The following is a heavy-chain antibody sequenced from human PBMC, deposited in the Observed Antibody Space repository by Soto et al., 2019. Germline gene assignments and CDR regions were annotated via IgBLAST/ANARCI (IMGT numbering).Heavy chain of an antibody. CDR1: GYTFTSYA. J-gene: IGHJ4*02. V-gene: IGHV1-3*01. CDR3: AKDPIVVVPPRLFDY. Sequence: ASVKVSCKASGYTFTSYAMHWVRQAPGQRLEWMGWINAGNGNTKYSQKFQGRVTITRDTSASTAYMQMNSLRAEDAAVYYCAKDPIVVVPPRLFDYWGQGTLVTVSS. CDR2: INAGNGNT. D-gene: IGHD3-22*01.